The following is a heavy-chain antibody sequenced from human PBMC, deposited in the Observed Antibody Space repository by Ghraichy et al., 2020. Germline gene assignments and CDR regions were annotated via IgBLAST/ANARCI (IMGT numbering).Heavy chain of an antibody. Sequence: ASVKVSCKASGYTFTSYAMHWVRQAPGQRLEWMGWINAGNGNTKYSQKFQGRVTITRDTSASTAYMELSSLRSEDTAVYYCAREGEWLRFHYYYMDVWGKGTTVTVSS. CDR3: AREGEWLRFHYYYMDV. J-gene: IGHJ6*03. V-gene: IGHV1-3*01. D-gene: IGHD5-12*01. CDR1: GYTFTSYA. CDR2: INAGNGNT.